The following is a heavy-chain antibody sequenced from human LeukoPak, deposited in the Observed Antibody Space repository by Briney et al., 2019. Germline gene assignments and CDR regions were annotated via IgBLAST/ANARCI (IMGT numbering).Heavy chain of an antibody. CDR1: GYSISSGYY. CDR2: IYYSGST. V-gene: IGHV4-38-2*01. CDR3: ARGEDFWSGYHVYWYFDL. Sequence: SETLSLTCAVSGYSISSGYYWGWIRQPPGKGLEWIGSIYYSGSTNYNPSLKSRVTISVDTSKNQFSLKLSSVTAADTAVYYCARGEDFWSGYHVYWYFDLWGRGTLVTVSS. D-gene: IGHD3-3*01. J-gene: IGHJ2*01.